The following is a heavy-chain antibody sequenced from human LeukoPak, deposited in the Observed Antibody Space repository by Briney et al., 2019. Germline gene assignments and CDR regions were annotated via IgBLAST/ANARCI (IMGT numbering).Heavy chain of an antibody. J-gene: IGHJ3*02. CDR3: ARGRGPGDAFDI. V-gene: IGHV3-33*01. CDR2: IWYDGSNK. D-gene: IGHD5-24*01. Sequence: GGSLRLSCAASGFTFSSYGMHWVRQAPGKGLEWVAVIWYDGSNKYYADSVKGRFTISRDNSKNTLYLQMNSLRAEDTAVYYCARGRGPGDAFDIWGQGTMVTVSS. CDR1: GFTFSSYG.